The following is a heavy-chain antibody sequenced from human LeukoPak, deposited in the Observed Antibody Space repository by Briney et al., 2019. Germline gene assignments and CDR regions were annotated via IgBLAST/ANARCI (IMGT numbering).Heavy chain of an antibody. CDR1: GFTFSSYS. CDR2: ISGSSSYI. Sequence: GGSLRLSCAASGFTFSSYSMNWVRQAPGKGLEWVSYISGSSSYIYYADSVKGRFTISRDNAKNSLYLQMNSLRAEDTAVYYCARASSGRYFAFIDYWGQGALVTVSS. D-gene: IGHD1-26*01. J-gene: IGHJ4*02. V-gene: IGHV3-21*01. CDR3: ARASSGRYFAFIDY.